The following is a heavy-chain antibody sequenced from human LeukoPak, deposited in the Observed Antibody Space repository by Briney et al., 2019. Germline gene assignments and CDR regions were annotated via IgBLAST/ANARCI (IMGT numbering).Heavy chain of an antibody. V-gene: IGHV4-34*01. J-gene: IGHJ6*02. Sequence: SETLSLICAVYGGSSRGYYWNWLWIRQSPGKGLEWIGEINDSGSPNYNPSLKSRVTISENKSLNQFSLRLSSVTAADTAVYYCARRSPDPYYYYGMDVWGQGTTVTVSS. CDR1: GGSSRGYY. D-gene: IGHD1-26*01. CDR3: ARRSPDPYYYYGMDV. CDR2: INDSGSP.